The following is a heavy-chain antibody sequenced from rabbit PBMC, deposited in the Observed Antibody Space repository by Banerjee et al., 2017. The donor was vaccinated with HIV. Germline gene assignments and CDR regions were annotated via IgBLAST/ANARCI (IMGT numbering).Heavy chain of an antibody. V-gene: IGHV1S7*01. CDR1: GFDLTNDY. Sequence: QLKETGGGLVQPGGSLTLSCKASGFDLTNDYMTWVRQAPGKGLEWIGYIDPVFGSTYYASWVNGRFTISSHNAQNTLYLQLNSLTAADTATYFCARDLFQYASRILYYFNLWGPGTLVTVS. CDR3: ARDLFQYASRILYYFNL. CDR2: IDPVFGST. D-gene: IGHD1-1*01. J-gene: IGHJ4*01.